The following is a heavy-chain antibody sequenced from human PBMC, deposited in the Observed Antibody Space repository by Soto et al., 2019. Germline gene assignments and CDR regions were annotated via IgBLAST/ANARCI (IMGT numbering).Heavy chain of an antibody. Sequence: QVQLQQWGAGLLKPSETLSLTCAVYGGSFSGYYWSWIRQPPGKGLEWIGEINHSGSTNYNPSLKSRVTISVDTSKNQFSLELSSVAAADTAVYYCARGGYYYGSGKGWFDPWGQGTLVTVSS. CDR1: GGSFSGYY. CDR2: INHSGST. J-gene: IGHJ5*02. D-gene: IGHD3-10*01. V-gene: IGHV4-34*01. CDR3: ARGGYYYGSGKGWFDP.